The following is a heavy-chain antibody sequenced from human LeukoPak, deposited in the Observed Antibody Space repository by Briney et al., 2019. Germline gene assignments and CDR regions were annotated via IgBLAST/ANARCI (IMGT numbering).Heavy chain of an antibody. J-gene: IGHJ6*03. CDR3: ARVVGLTGYSSSWYSGYYYYMDV. CDR1: GGTFSSYA. Sequence: SVKVSCKASGGTFSSYAISWVRQAPGQGLEWMGGIIPIFGTTNYAQKFQDRVTITADKSTSTAYMELSSLRSEDTAVYYCARVVGLTGYSSSWYSGYYYYMDVWGKGTTVTVPS. D-gene: IGHD6-13*01. V-gene: IGHV1-69*06. CDR2: IIPIFGTT.